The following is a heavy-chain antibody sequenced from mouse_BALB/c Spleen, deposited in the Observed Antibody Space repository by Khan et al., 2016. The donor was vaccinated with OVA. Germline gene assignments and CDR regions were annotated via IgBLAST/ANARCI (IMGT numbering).Heavy chain of an antibody. Sequence: EVQLVESGGDLVKPGGSLKLSCAASGFTFSSYSMSWVRKTPDKRLEWVASISSGGDYTYYPDSVKGRFTISRDIAKNTLYLQMTDLKSEDTAMYYCADHLSGSFDYWGQGTLVTVSA. CDR2: ISSGGDYT. V-gene: IGHV5-6*01. CDR3: ADHLSGSFDY. D-gene: IGHD1-3*01. J-gene: IGHJ3*01. CDR1: GFTFSSYS.